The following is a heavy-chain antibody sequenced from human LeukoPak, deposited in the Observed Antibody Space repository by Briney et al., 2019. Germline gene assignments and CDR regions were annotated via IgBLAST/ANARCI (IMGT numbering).Heavy chain of an antibody. D-gene: IGHD3-22*01. V-gene: IGHV4-39*01. CDR1: GGSISSSSYY. J-gene: IGHJ4*02. CDR3: ASGVRKRYYYDSSGYYNY. CDR2: IYYSGRT. Sequence: TSETLSLTCTVSGGSISSSSYYWGWIRQPPGKGLEWIGSIYYSGRTYYNPSLKSRVTISVDTSKNQFSLKLSSVTAADTAVYYCASGVRKRYYYDSSGYYNYWGQGTLVTVSS.